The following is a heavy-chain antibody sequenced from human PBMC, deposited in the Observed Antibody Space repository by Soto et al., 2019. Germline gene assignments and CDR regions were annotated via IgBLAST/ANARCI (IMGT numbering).Heavy chain of an antibody. D-gene: IGHD1-26*01. CDR2: IWYDGSNK. CDR3: ARKGCPSGSRGCEWFDP. Sequence: QVQLVESGGGVVQPGRSLRLSCAASGFTFGIYGMHWVRQAPGKGLEWVAVIWYDGSNKYYADSVKGRFTISRDNSKKPLDLEMNSLGGKGSAVYYLARKGCPSGSRGCEWFDPWGQGTLVTVSS. J-gene: IGHJ5*02. CDR1: GFTFGIYG. V-gene: IGHV3-33*01.